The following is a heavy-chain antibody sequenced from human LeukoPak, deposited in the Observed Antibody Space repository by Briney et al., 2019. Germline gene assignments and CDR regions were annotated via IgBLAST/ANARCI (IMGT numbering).Heavy chain of an antibody. CDR3: ARGRHYYDSSGYPFDY. Sequence: PSETLSLTCTVSGGSISSYYWSWIRQPPGKGLEWIGYIYYSGSTNYNPSLKSRVTISVDTPKNQFSLKLSSVTAADTAVYYCARGRHYYDSSGYPFDYWGQGTLVTVSS. CDR1: GGSISSYY. D-gene: IGHD3-22*01. J-gene: IGHJ4*02. CDR2: IYYSGST. V-gene: IGHV4-59*01.